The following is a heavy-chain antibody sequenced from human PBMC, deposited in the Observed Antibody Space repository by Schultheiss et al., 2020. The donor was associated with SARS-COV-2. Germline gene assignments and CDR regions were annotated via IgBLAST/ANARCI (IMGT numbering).Heavy chain of an antibody. D-gene: IGHD6-6*01. CDR3: ACSVTRIAARPSTDY. CDR1: GATFSRFA. J-gene: IGHJ4*02. CDR2: IIPVFDTT. Sequence: SVKVSCKASGATFSRFALSWVRQAPGQGLEWMGGIIPVFDTTNYAQKFQGRVTITADESTSTAYMELSSLRSEDTAVYYCACSVTRIAARPSTDYWGQGTLVTVSS. V-gene: IGHV1-69*13.